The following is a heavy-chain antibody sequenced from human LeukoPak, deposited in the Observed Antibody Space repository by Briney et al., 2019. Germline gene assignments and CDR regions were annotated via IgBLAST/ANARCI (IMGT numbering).Heavy chain of an antibody. Sequence: VGSLRLSRVASEFIFSDYWMSCGCQAPGKGLERVADIKQGGREEKYVGSVKGRFAISRDNAKDSLFLQMGSLRVEDTAVYYCARESTAGYNSSWYGFRNWGQGTLVSVSS. CDR2: IKQGGREE. CDR1: EFIFSDYW. J-gene: IGHJ1*01. D-gene: IGHD6-13*01. CDR3: ARESTAGYNSSWYGFRN. V-gene: IGHV3-7*01.